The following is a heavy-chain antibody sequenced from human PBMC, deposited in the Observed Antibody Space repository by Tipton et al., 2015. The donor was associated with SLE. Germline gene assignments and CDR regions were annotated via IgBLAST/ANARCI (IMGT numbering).Heavy chain of an antibody. CDR1: GYIFTSYA. D-gene: IGHD4-23*01. J-gene: IGHJ2*01. Sequence: QSGPEVKKPGASVKVSCKASGYIFTSYALNWVRQAPGQGPEYMGWMNPDSGDTDYVEKFQGRVTMTRNTSISTAYMELSGLTSEDTAVYYCARAADYGGNTNWYFDLWGRGTLVTVSS. CDR2: MNPDSGDT. V-gene: IGHV1-8*01. CDR3: ARAADYGGNTNWYFDL.